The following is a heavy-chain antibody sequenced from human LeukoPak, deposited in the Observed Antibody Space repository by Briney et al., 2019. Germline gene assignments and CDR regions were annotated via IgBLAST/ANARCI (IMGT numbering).Heavy chain of an antibody. CDR1: GGSFSGYY. CDR3: ARAVAAP. V-gene: IGHV4-34*01. Sequence: PSETLSLTCAVYGGSFSGYYWSWIRQPPGKGLEWIGEINHSGSTNYNPSLKSRVTISVDTSKNQFSLKLSSVTAADTAVYYCARAVAAPWGQGTLVTVSS. CDR2: INHSGST. J-gene: IGHJ5*02. D-gene: IGHD6-19*01.